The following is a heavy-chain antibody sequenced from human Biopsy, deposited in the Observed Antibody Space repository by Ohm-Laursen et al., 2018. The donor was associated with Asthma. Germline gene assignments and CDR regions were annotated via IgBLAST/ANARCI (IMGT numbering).Heavy chain of an antibody. CDR3: ARQPIAEPGTTFYYYYGMDV. CDR2: IYSGGST. Sequence: SLRLSCAASEFTFSNYGMHWVRQAPGKGLEWVSVIYSGGSTYYADSVKGRFTISRDSSKNTLFLQMDSLRAEDTAVYYCARQPIAEPGTTFYYYYGMDVWGQGTTVTVSS. D-gene: IGHD6-13*01. CDR1: EFTFSNYG. J-gene: IGHJ6*02. V-gene: IGHV3-66*04.